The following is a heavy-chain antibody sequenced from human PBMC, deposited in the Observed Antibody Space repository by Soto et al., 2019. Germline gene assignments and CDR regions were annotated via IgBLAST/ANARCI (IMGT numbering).Heavy chain of an antibody. D-gene: IGHD2-2*01. J-gene: IGHJ6*03. CDR3: ASETSTGNYDMDV. CDR1: GFSFSYYG. V-gene: IGHV3-48*01. Sequence: EVQLVESGGGLVQPGGSLRLSCAASGFSFSYYGRNWVRQAPGKGLEWVSYISTSSSNIYYADSVKGRFTISRDNAKNSLSLQMNSLRAADTAVYYCASETSTGNYDMDVWGKGTTVTVSS. CDR2: ISTSSSNI.